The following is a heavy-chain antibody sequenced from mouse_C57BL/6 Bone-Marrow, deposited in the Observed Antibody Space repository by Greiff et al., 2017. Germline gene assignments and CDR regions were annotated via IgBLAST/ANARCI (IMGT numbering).Heavy chain of an antibody. J-gene: IGHJ2*01. Sequence: EVKVVESGGDLVKPGGSLKLSCAASGFTFSSYGMSWVRQTPDKRLEWVATISSGGSYTYYPDSVKGRFTISRDNAKNTLYLQRSSLKSEDTAMYYGARHYYGSRYYFDYWGQGTTLTVSS. V-gene: IGHV5-6*01. CDR1: GFTFSSYG. CDR3: ARHYYGSRYYFDY. CDR2: ISSGGSYT. D-gene: IGHD1-1*01.